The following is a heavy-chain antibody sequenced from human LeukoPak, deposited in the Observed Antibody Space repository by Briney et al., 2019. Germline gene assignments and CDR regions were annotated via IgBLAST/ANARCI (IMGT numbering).Heavy chain of an antibody. CDR2: ISVYNGNT. D-gene: IGHD2-2*02. CDR3: ARTCSSSSCYMVH. Sequence: PLASVKVSCKASGYTFANFGITWVRQAPGQGLEWMGWISVYNGNTNYAQNLQGRVTLTTDTSTSTGYMELRSLRSDDTALYYCARTCSSSSCYMVHWGQGTLVTVSS. J-gene: IGHJ4*02. CDR1: GYTFANFG. V-gene: IGHV1-18*01.